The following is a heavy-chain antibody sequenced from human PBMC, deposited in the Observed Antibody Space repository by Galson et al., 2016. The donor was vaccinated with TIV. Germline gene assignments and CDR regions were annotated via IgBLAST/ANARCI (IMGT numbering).Heavy chain of an antibody. D-gene: IGHD6-13*01. Sequence: LSLTCSVSGGSVSRGTYYWSWLRQSPGKRLEWIGYVYYNGKTNYNPSLKSRVNMSIDRSKNQFSLTLRSVTAADTAVYFCTRDPTYSNSWYWYFDLWGRGTPVAVSS. J-gene: IGHJ2*01. V-gene: IGHV4-61*01. CDR1: GGSVSRGTYY. CDR2: VYYNGKT. CDR3: TRDPTYSNSWYWYFDL.